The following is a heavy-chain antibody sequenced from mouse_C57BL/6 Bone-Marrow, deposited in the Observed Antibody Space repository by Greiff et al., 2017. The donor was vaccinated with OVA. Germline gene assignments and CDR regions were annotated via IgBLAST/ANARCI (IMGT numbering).Heavy chain of an antibody. CDR3: ARKRGIIGFAY. CDR2: ISSGSSTI. J-gene: IGHJ3*01. Sequence: VQLQQSGGGLVKPGGSLKLSCAASGFTFSDYGMHWVRQAPEKGLEWVAYISSGSSTIYYADTVKGRFTISRDNAKNTLFLQMTSLRSEDTAMYYCARKRGIIGFAYWGQGTLVTVSA. CDR1: GFTFSDYG. V-gene: IGHV5-17*01. D-gene: IGHD1-1*01.